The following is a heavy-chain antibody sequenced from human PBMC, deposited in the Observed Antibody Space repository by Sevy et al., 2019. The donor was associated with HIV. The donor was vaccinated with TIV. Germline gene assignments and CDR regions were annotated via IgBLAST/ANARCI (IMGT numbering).Heavy chain of an antibody. CDR1: GFTFNNYW. Sequence: GGSLRLSCAASGFTFNNYWMSWVRQAPGRGLEWVANIKQDGSEIYNVDSVKGRFTISRDNAKNSMYLQRNSLRAEDTAVYYCAREQEGWGLGGHYFGYWGKGTLVAVSS. D-gene: IGHD2-21*02. CDR2: IKQDGSEI. CDR3: AREQEGWGLGGHYFGY. J-gene: IGHJ4*02. V-gene: IGHV3-7*01.